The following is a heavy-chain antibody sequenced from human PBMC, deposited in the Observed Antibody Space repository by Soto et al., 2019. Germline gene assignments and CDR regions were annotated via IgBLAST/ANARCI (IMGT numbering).Heavy chain of an antibody. CDR2: ISSYNGNT. CDR3: ARGPRYCSTTTCFSGVTWFDP. J-gene: IGHJ5*02. D-gene: IGHD2-2*01. CDR1: GYTFTNYG. Sequence: ASVKVSCKASGYTFTNYGISWVRQAPGQGLQWMGWISSYNGNTNYAQKVQGRVTLTTDSSTSTTYMELRSLRSDDTAVYYCARGPRYCSTTTCFSGVTWFDPLGQGTLVTVSS. V-gene: IGHV1-18*04.